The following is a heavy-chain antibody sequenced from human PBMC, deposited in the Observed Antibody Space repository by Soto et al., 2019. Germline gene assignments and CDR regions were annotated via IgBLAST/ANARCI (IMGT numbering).Heavy chain of an antibody. D-gene: IGHD4-17*01. CDR2: IYWDDDK. Sequence: QITLKESGPTLVRPAQTLTLTCAFSGFSLTTYNLGVPWIRQPPGTALEWLALIYWDDDKRYTPSLTDRLAVSKDTSRNQVVLTITNLAPGDTATYFCAHAGDYDLLTFDHWGPGILGTVAS. CDR1: GFSLTTYNLG. CDR3: AHAGDYDLLTFDH. V-gene: IGHV2-5*02. J-gene: IGHJ4*02.